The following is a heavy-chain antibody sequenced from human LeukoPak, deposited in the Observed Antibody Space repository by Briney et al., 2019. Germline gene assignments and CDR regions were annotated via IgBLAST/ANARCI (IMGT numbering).Heavy chain of an antibody. V-gene: IGHV3-7*01. CDR2: IKQDGIEK. CDR1: GFTFSNYW. D-gene: IGHD3-22*01. J-gene: IGHJ3*02. CDR3: ARVKTRDDSSGNDAFDI. Sequence: GGSLRLSCAASGFTFSNYWMSWVRQAPGKGLEWVANIKQDGIEKYYVDSVKGRFTISRDNARNSLSLQMSSLRAEDTAAYYCARVKTRDDSSGNDAFDIWGQGTMVTVSS.